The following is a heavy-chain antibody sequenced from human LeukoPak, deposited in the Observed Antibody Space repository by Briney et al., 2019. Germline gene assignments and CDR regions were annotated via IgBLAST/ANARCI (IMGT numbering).Heavy chain of an antibody. V-gene: IGHV3-21*01. CDR3: ARGPGRGYSYGYSVY. J-gene: IGHJ4*02. CDR2: ISSSSSYI. Sequence: GGSLRLSCAASGFTFSSYSMNWVRQAPGKGLEWVSSISSSSSYIYYADSVKGRFTTSRDNAKNSLYLQMNSLRAEDTAVYYCARGPGRGYSYGYSVYWGQGTLVTVSS. D-gene: IGHD5-18*01. CDR1: GFTFSSYS.